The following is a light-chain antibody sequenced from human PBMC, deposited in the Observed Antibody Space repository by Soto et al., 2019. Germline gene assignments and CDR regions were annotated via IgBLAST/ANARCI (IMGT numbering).Light chain of an antibody. Sequence: QSVLTQPASGSGSPGQSITISCTGTSSDVGGFLYVSWFQQHPGKAPKLMIYAVSNRPSGISNRFSGSKSGNTASLTISGLQADDEADYYCSSYSSSSTLVVFGGGTTLTAL. CDR3: SSYSSSSTLVV. CDR1: SSDVGGFLY. V-gene: IGLV2-14*01. J-gene: IGLJ2*01. CDR2: AVS.